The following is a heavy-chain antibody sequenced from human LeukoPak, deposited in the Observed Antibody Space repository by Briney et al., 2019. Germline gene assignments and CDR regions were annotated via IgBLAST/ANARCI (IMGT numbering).Heavy chain of an antibody. CDR3: AKGLGDYDDFRLGY. V-gene: IGHV3-30*02. D-gene: IGHD4-17*01. Sequence: PGGSLRLSCAASVFTFSTYGFHWVRQAPGKGLEWVAFIPSDGSHTYYANSVKRRFTNSRDNAKNTLYLQMNSLRSEDTAVYYCAKGLGDYDDFRLGYWGQGTLVTVSS. CDR2: IPSDGSHT. J-gene: IGHJ4*02. CDR1: VFTFSTYG.